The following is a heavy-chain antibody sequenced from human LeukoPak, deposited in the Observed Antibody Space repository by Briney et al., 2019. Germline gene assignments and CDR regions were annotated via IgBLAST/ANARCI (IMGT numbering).Heavy chain of an antibody. J-gene: IGHJ4*02. Sequence: GGSLRLSCAAFGFIFSDYYMSWIRQAPGKGLEWVAVIWYDGSNKYYADSVKGRFTISRDNSKNTLYLQMNSLRAEDTAVYYCASGSSGYPPYWGQGTLVTVSS. CDR3: ASGSSGYPPY. V-gene: IGHV3-33*08. CDR2: IWYDGSNK. CDR1: GFIFSDYY. D-gene: IGHD3-22*01.